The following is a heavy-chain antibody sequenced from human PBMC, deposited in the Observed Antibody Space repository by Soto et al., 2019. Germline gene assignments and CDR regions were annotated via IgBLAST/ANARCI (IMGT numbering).Heavy chain of an antibody. V-gene: IGHV2-70*01. CDR3: ARITMVRTHYYGMDV. CDR2: IDWDDDK. CDR1: WFSLSTSGMC. J-gene: IGHJ6*02. Sequence: SGPTLVNPTQTLTLTCTFSWFSLSTSGMCVSWIRQPPGKALEWLALIDWDDDKYYSTSLKTRLTISKDTSKNQVVLTMTNMDPVDTATYYCARITMVRTHYYGMDVWGQGTTVTVSX. D-gene: IGHD3-10*01.